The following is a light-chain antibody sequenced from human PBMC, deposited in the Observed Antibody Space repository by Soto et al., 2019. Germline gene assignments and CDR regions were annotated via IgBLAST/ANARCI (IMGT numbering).Light chain of an antibody. V-gene: IGLV2-14*01. CDR3: SSYTSSSTPYV. CDR1: SSDVGGYNY. J-gene: IGLJ1*01. Sequence: QSVLTQPASVSGSPGQSITISCTGTSSDVGGYNYVSWYQQHLVKAPKLMIYDVTNRPSGVSDRFSGSKSGNTASLTISGLQAEDEADYYCSSYTSSSTPYVFGTGTKLTVL. CDR2: DVT.